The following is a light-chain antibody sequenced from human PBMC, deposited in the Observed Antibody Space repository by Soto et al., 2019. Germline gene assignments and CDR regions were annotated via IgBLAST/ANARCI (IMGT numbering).Light chain of an antibody. CDR3: CSYAGSYTFVV. Sequence: QSVLTQPRSVSGSPGQSVTISCTGTSSDVGGYNYVSWYQQHPGKAPKLMIYDVSKRSSGVPDRFSGSKSGNTASLTISGLQAEDEADYYCCSYAGSYTFVVFGGGTKVTVL. V-gene: IGLV2-11*01. J-gene: IGLJ2*01. CDR1: SSDVGGYNY. CDR2: DVS.